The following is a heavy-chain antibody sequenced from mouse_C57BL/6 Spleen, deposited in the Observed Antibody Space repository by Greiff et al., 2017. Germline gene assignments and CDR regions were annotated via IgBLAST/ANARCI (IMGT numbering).Heavy chain of an antibody. D-gene: IGHD2-3*01. CDR1: GYTFTDYE. V-gene: IGHV1-15*01. CDR3: TRGRCDGYYWYFDV. J-gene: IGHJ1*03. Sequence: QVQLQQSGAELVRPGASVTLSCKASGYTFTDYEMHWVKQTPVHGLEWIGAIDPETGGTAYNQKFKGKAILTADKSSSTAYMELRSLTSEDSAVYYCTRGRCDGYYWYFDVWGTGTTVTVSS. CDR2: IDPETGGT.